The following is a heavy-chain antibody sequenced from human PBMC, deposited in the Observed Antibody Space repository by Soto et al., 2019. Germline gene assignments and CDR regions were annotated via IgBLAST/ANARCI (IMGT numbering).Heavy chain of an antibody. J-gene: IGHJ4*02. D-gene: IGHD1-26*01. CDR1: GFTFSDYA. CDR2: ISSGGGSP. CDR3: AKGDGRIVPRHFDY. Sequence: EVQLLESEGGMVQPGGSLRLSCAASGFTFSDYAMSWVRQAPGKGLEWVSGISSGGGSPYNADSVKGRFSISRNNSKSTLYLQMNGLRADDTAVYYCAKGDGRIVPRHFDYWGQGTLVTVSS. V-gene: IGHV3-23*01.